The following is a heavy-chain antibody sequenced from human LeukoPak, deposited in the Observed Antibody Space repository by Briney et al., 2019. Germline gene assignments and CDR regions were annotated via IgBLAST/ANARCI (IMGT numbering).Heavy chain of an antibody. J-gene: IGHJ5*02. D-gene: IGHD2-2*01. CDR3: ARGRRYCSSTSCYAGWFDP. V-gene: IGHV4-34*01. CDR2: INHSGST. CDR1: GGSFSGYY. Sequence: SETLSLTCAVYGGSFSGYYWSWIRQPPGKGLEWIGEINHSGSTNYNPSLKSRVTISVDTSKNQFSLKLSSVTAADTAVYYCARGRRYCSSTSCYAGWFDPWGQGTLVTVSS.